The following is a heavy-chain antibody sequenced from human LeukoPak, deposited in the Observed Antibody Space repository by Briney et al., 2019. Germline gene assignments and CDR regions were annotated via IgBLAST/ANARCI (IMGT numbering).Heavy chain of an antibody. J-gene: IGHJ5*02. D-gene: IGHD4-11*01. Sequence: GGSLRLSCAASGFTFSSYSMNWVRQAPGTALEWVSSISSSSYIYYADSVKGRFTISRDNAKNSLYLQMNSLRAEDTAVYYCARGGVTTNWFDPWGQGTLVTVSS. CDR2: ISSSSYI. CDR1: GFTFSSYS. V-gene: IGHV3-21*01. CDR3: ARGGVTTNWFDP.